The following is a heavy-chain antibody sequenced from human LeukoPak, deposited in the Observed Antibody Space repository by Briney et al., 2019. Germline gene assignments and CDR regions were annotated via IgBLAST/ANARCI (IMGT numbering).Heavy chain of an antibody. J-gene: IGHJ4*02. D-gene: IGHD3-10*01. V-gene: IGHV3-30-3*01. CDR1: EFPFSTYA. CDR2: ISYDGSNK. Sequence: GGSLRLSCAASEFPFSTYAMSWVRQAPGKGLEWVAVISYDGSNKYYADSVKGRFTISRDNSKNTLYLQMNSLGAEDTAVYYCASEGGSGSYYFRYWGQGTLVTVSS. CDR3: ASEGGSGSYYFRY.